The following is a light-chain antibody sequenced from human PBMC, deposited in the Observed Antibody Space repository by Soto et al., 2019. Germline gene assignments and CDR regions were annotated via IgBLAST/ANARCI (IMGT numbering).Light chain of an antibody. CDR2: DAS. V-gene: IGKV3-11*01. CDR1: QRVSTY. J-gene: IGKJ2*02. CDR3: QQRSDWPGT. Sequence: EVVMTQSPATLSLSPGERATLSCRASQRVSTYLAWYQQKPGQAPRLLIFDASNRATGIPARFSGSGSGTDFTLTISSLELEDFVVYYCQQRSDWPGTFGQGTKVEIK.